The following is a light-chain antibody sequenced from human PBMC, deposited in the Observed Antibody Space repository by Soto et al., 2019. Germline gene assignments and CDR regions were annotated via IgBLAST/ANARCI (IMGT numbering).Light chain of an antibody. Sequence: QSALTQPASVSGSPGQSITISCTGTSSDVGGSNYISWYQQHPDKAPKLMIYEVSNRPSGVSNRFSGSKSGNTASLTISGLQAEDEADYYCSSYTGSNTLEGVFGGGTK. CDR2: EVS. V-gene: IGLV2-14*01. J-gene: IGLJ2*01. CDR3: SSYTGSNTLEGV. CDR1: SSDVGGSNY.